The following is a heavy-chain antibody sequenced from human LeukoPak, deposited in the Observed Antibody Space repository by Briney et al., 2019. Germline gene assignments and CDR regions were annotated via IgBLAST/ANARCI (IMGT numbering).Heavy chain of an antibody. V-gene: IGHV3-9*01. J-gene: IGHJ4*02. CDR2: ISWNSGSI. CDR1: GFTFNDYA. D-gene: IGHD6-13*01. Sequence: GGSLRLSCAAAGFTFNDYAMHWGRQAPGKGLEWVSGISWNSGSIGYADSVKGRLTISRDNAKNSLYLQMNSLRVEETAVYYCAKGVAAHFDYWGQGTLVTVSS. CDR3: AKGVAAHFDY.